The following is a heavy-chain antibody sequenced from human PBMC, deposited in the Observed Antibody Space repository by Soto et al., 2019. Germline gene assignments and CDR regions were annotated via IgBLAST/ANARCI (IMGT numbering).Heavy chain of an antibody. Sequence: GGSLRLSCAAPGFRFSSYAMSWVRQAPGQGPEWLSVISASGGSAYYTDSVRGRFTISRDNSKNTLYLQMKSLGAEDTAVYYCASSSALWHGMDAWGQGTTVTVSS. V-gene: IGHV3-23*01. CDR3: ASSSALWHGMDA. D-gene: IGHD6-6*01. CDR2: ISASGGSA. CDR1: GFRFSSYA. J-gene: IGHJ6*02.